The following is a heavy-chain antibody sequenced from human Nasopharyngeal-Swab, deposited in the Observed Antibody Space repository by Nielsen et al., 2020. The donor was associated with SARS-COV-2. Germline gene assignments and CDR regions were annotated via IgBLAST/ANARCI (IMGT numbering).Heavy chain of an antibody. Sequence: GGSLRLSCAASGFTFSSYAMHWVRQAPGKGLEWVAVISYDGSNKYYADSVKGRFTISRDNAKNSLYLQMNSLRAEDTAVYYCARDAYYFGMDVWGQGTTVTVSS. CDR2: ISYDGSNK. CDR1: GFTFSSYA. V-gene: IGHV3-30-3*01. CDR3: ARDAYYFGMDV. J-gene: IGHJ6*02.